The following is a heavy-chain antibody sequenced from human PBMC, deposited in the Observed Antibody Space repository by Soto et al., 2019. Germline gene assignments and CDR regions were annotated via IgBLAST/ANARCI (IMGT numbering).Heavy chain of an antibody. V-gene: IGHV1-18*01. CDR2: ISAYNGNT. Sequence: QVQLVQSGAEVKKPGASVKVSCKASGYTFTSYGISWVRQAPGQGLEWMGWISAYNGNTNYAQKLQGRVTMTTDTATSTAYMELRSLRSDDTAVYYCARDRVFGVVLPYYYGMDVWGQGTTVTVSS. D-gene: IGHD3-3*01. CDR1: GYTFTSYG. J-gene: IGHJ6*02. CDR3: ARDRVFGVVLPYYYGMDV.